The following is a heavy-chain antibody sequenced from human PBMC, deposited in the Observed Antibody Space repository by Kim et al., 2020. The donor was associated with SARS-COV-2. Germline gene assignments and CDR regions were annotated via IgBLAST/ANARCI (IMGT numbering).Heavy chain of an antibody. D-gene: IGHD1-26*01. Sequence: YYNPSLKSRVTISLDTSKNQFSLKLSSVTAADTAVYYCARIVEATYYFDFWGQGTLVTVSS. CDR3: ARIVEATYYFDF. J-gene: IGHJ4*02. V-gene: IGHV4-30-2*04.